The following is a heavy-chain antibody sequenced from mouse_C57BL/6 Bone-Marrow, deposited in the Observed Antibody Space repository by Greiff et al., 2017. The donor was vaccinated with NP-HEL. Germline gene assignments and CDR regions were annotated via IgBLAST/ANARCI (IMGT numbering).Heavy chain of an antibody. CDR3: ARRADYDLYAMDY. V-gene: IGHV1-76*01. CDR2: IYPGSGNT. CDR1: GYTFTDYY. J-gene: IGHJ4*01. Sequence: VKLQESGAELVRPGASVKLSCKASGYTFTDYYINWVKQRPGQGLEWIARIYPGSGNTYYNEKFKGKATLTAEKSSSTAYMQLSSLTSEDSAVYFCARRADYDLYAMDYWGQGTSVTVSS. D-gene: IGHD2-4*01.